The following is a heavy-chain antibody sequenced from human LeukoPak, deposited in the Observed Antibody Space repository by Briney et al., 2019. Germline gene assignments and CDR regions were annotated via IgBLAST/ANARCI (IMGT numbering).Heavy chain of an antibody. D-gene: IGHD6-13*01. J-gene: IGHJ4*02. CDR1: GFTFNNYA. Sequence: PGGSLRLSCAASGFTFNNYAMSWVRQAPGKGLEWVSIISGNGDTTIYADSVKGRFTISRDNSKNTLHLQMNSLRAEDTAVYYCARESRKQQRGDYWGQGTLVTVSS. V-gene: IGHV3-23*01. CDR2: ISGNGDTT. CDR3: ARESRKQQRGDY.